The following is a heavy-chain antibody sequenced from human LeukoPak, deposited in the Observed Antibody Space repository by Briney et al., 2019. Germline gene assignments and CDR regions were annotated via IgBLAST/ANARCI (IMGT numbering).Heavy chain of an antibody. CDR2: IIPIFGTA. V-gene: IGHV1-69*13. CDR1: GGTFSSYA. D-gene: IGHD1-14*01. CDR3: ARDRKAPDAFDI. J-gene: IGHJ3*02. Sequence: ASVKVSFTASGGTFSSYAISWVRQAPGQGLEWMGGIIPIFGTANYAQKFQGRVTITADESTSTAYMELSSLRSEDTAVYYCARDRKAPDAFDIWGQGTMVTVSS.